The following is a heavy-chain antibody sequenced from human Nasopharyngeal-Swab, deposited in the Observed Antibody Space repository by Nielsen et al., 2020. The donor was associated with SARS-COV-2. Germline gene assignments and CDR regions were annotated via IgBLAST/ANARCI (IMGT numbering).Heavy chain of an antibody. J-gene: IGHJ6*02. V-gene: IGHV1-46*01. D-gene: IGHD1-26*01. Sequence: WVRQAPGQGLAWLGIINPSGGSTSYAQKFQVRVTMTRDPSTSTVYMELSSLRSEDTAVYYCAREIVGASYYYCGMDVWGQGTTVTVSS. CDR3: AREIVGASYYYCGMDV. CDR2: INPSGGST.